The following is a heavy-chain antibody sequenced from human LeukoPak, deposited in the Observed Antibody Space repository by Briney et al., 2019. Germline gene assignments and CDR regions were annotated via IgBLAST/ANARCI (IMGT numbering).Heavy chain of an antibody. CDR1: GYSFTSYW. CDR2: IYPGDSDT. J-gene: IGHJ4*02. D-gene: IGHD3-22*01. Sequence: GESLKISCKGSGYSFTSYWIGWVRQMPGKGLEWMGIIYPGDSDTRYSPSFQGQVTISADKSISTAYLQWSSLKASDTAMYYCARLIYYDSSGYYAAPGFDYWGQGTLVTVSS. CDR3: ARLIYYDSSGYYAAPGFDY. V-gene: IGHV5-51*01.